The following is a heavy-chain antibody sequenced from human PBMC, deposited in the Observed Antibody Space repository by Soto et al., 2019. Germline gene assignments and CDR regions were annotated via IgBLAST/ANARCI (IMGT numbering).Heavy chain of an antibody. D-gene: IGHD2-15*01. Sequence: QVQLQESGPGLVKPSGTLSLTCAVSGISISSSNWWSWVRQPPGKGLEWIGEIHHTGNTNFNPALQSRVTISINTSKNQFSLKVTSVTAADTATYFCARALNGGPNDYWGQGTLVTVSS. CDR1: GISISSSNW. CDR3: ARALNGGPNDY. J-gene: IGHJ4*02. CDR2: IHHTGNT. V-gene: IGHV4-4*02.